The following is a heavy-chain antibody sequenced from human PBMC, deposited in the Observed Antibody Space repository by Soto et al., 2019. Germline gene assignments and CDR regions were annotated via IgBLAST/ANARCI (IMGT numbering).Heavy chain of an antibody. Sequence: GESLKISCXGSGYSFTSYWIGWVRQMPGKGLEWMGIIYPGDSDTRYSPSFQGQVTISADKSISTAYLQWSSLKASDTAMYYCARRASSSSYYYGMDVWGQGTTVTVSS. V-gene: IGHV5-51*01. D-gene: IGHD6-6*01. CDR3: ARRASSSSYYYGMDV. CDR1: GYSFTSYW. CDR2: IYPGDSDT. J-gene: IGHJ6*02.